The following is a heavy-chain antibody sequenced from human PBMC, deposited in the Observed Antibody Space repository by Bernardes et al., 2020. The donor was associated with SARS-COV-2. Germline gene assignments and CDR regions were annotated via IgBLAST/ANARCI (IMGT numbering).Heavy chain of an antibody. Sequence: SLRLSCAASGFTFSSFDMHWVRQATGKGLEWVSTIGSVGDTYYPGSVKGRFTISRENAKDSLYLQMNSLRAEDTAVYYCARAHDFWSGAYGMDVWGQGTTVTVSS. CDR3: ARAHDFWSGAYGMDV. CDR2: IGSVGDT. CDR1: GFTFSSFD. V-gene: IGHV3-13*01. D-gene: IGHD3-3*01. J-gene: IGHJ6*02.